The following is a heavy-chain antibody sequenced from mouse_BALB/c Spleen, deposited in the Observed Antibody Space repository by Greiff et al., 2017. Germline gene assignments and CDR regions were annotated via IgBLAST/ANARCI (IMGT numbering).Heavy chain of an antibody. CDR1: GYTFTSYT. Sequence: VKLMESGAELARPGASVKMSCKASGYTFTSYTMHWVKQRPGQGLEWIGYINPSSGYTNYNQKFKDKATLTADKSSSTAYMQLSSLTSEDSAVYYCARWEGNYDYYAMDYWGQGTSVTVSS. D-gene: IGHD2-1*01. V-gene: IGHV1-4*01. CDR2: INPSSGYT. J-gene: IGHJ4*01. CDR3: ARWEGNYDYYAMDY.